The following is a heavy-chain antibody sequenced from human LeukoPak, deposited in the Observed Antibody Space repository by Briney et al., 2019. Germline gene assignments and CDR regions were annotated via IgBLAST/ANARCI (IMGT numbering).Heavy chain of an antibody. CDR1: GGSISSYY. J-gene: IGHJ4*02. D-gene: IGHD3-22*01. CDR3: ARQVTMIDYFDY. CDR2: IYHSGST. Sequence: SETLSLTCTVSGGSISSYYWSWIRQPPGKGLEWIGYIYHSGSTNYNPSLKSRVTISVDTSKNQFSLKLSSVTAADTAVYYCARQVTMIDYFDYWGQGTLVTVSS. V-gene: IGHV4-59*08.